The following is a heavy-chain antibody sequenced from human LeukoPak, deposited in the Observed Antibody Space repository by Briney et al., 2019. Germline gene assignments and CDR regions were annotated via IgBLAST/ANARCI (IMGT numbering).Heavy chain of an antibody. CDR1: GCTFSNA. J-gene: IGHJ6*03. Sequence: PGGSLRLSCASSGCTFSNAMSWVRQAPGKGLEWVSYITDSGSTIYYTESVKGRFTISRDNAKNSLYLQMNSLRAEDTALYYCARALPVPIYSGYDLGYMDVWGKGTTVTVSS. V-gene: IGHV3-11*01. D-gene: IGHD5-12*01. CDR2: ITDSGSTI. CDR3: ARALPVPIYSGYDLGYMDV.